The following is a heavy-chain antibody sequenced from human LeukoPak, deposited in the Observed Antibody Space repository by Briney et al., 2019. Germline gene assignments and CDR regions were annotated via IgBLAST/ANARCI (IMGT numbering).Heavy chain of an antibody. CDR2: IIPIFGTA. J-gene: IGHJ5*02. CDR3: ARDGTDFYSNLERSNWFDP. D-gene: IGHD4-11*01. CDR1: GGTFSSYA. Sequence: GASVKVSCKASGGTFSSYAISWVRQAPGQGLEWMGGIIPIFGTANYAQKFQGRVTMTRDTSTSTVYMELSSLRSEDTAVYYCARDGTDFYSNLERSNWFDPWGQGTLVTVSS. V-gene: IGHV1-69*05.